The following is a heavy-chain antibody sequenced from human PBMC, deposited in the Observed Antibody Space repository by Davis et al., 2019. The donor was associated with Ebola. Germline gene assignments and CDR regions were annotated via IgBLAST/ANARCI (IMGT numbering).Heavy chain of an antibody. Sequence: SETLSLTCTVSGGSISSGDYYWSWIRQPPGKGLEWIGYIYYSGSTYYNPSLKSRVTLSVDTSKNQFSLKLSSVTAADTAVYYCARDARGYYYDSSGYYSTYYFDYWGQGTLVTVSS. CDR2: IYYSGST. CDR1: GGSISSGDYY. V-gene: IGHV4-30-4*01. D-gene: IGHD3-22*01. CDR3: ARDARGYYYDSSGYYSTYYFDY. J-gene: IGHJ4*02.